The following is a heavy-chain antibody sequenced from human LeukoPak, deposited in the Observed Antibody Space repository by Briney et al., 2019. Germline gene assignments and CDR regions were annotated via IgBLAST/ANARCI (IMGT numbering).Heavy chain of an antibody. D-gene: IGHD2/OR15-2a*01. CDR1: GFTFVDYA. Sequence: GGSLRLSCTASGFTFVDYAMTWVRQAPGKGLEWVGFIRSNPYGGTTEYAASVKGRFTISRGDSKSIAYLQMNSLKTEDTAVYYCTRGLLPGYWGQGTLVTVSS. CDR2: IRSNPYGGTT. V-gene: IGHV3-49*04. J-gene: IGHJ4*02. CDR3: TRGLLPGY.